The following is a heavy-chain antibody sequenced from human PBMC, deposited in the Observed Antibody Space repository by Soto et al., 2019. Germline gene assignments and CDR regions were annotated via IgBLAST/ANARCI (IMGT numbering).Heavy chain of an antibody. CDR1: GYSFTNYW. CDR3: ARLSGDITASPSF. Sequence: GESLKISCKGSGYSFTNYWIAWVRQMPGKGLEWMGIIYPGDSDIKYSPSFQGQVTISADKSIDTAYLQWSSLRASDTAMYYCARLSGDITASPSFWGQGTLVIVSS. D-gene: IGHD3-10*01. V-gene: IGHV5-51*01. J-gene: IGHJ4*02. CDR2: IYPGDSDI.